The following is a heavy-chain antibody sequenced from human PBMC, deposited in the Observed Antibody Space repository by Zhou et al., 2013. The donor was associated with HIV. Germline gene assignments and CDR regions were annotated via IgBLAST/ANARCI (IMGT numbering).Heavy chain of an antibody. Sequence: QVQLVQSGAEVHKPGASVRISCKASGYTFSNYYLHWVRQAPGQGPEWMGIINPSSGTVSYAQRLQGRVRISADRATSTAYLDLSSLRFEDTAVYYCARDVGYSESYRKATTYFDPWGQGTLVTVSP. V-gene: IGHV1-46*01. J-gene: IGHJ5*02. CDR3: ARDVGYSESYRKATTYFDP. D-gene: IGHD1-26*01. CDR2: INPSSGTV. CDR1: GYTFSNYY.